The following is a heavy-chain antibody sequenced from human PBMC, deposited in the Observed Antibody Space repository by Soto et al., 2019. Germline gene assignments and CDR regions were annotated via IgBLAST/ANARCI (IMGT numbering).Heavy chain of an antibody. J-gene: IGHJ5*02. CDR1: GYTFTYYP. Sequence: ASVKVSCKASGYTFTYYPIHWVRQAPGQRLEWMGWINIGNGNTASSQKFQDRVTITRETSASTAYMELTSLRSEDTAVYYCAREPMCGGRCYDNYFDPWGQGTLVTVSS. CDR3: AREPMCGGRCYDNYFDP. D-gene: IGHD2-15*01. CDR2: INIGNGNT. V-gene: IGHV1-3*04.